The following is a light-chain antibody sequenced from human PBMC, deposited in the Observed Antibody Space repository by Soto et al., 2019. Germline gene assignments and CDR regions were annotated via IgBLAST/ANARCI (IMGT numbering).Light chain of an antibody. CDR2: GAS. J-gene: IGKJ4*01. CDR1: QTVSSK. V-gene: IGKV3-15*01. CDR3: QQHNDWRPQLT. Sequence: EIVMTQSPATLSVSVGERATLSCRASQTVSSKLAWYQKKPGQVPRLLIYGASTRATGIPARLSGSGSGTEFTLTISSLQSEDFAVYYCQQHNDWRPQLTFGGGTKVEIK.